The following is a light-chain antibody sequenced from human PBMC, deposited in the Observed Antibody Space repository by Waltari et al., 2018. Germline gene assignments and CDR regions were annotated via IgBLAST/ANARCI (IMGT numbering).Light chain of an antibody. CDR1: RLGNKY. J-gene: IGLJ3*02. CDR3: QVWDGSNVM. CDR2: KDR. V-gene: IGLV3-1*01. Sequence: YELTQPPSMSVSPGETASITCSGERLGNKYVCWYQKKPCQSPVLVIYKDRTRPSGIPERFSGSNSENTATLTITGAQEMDESEYFCQVWDGSNVMFGGGTKLFVL.